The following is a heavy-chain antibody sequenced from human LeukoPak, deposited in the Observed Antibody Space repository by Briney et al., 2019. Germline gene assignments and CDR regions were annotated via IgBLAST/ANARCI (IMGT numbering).Heavy chain of an antibody. CDR2: ISGSGGST. CDR3: AKRRAVAGYDAFDI. CDR1: GFTFSSYA. D-gene: IGHD6-19*01. V-gene: IGHV3-23*01. Sequence: PGGSLRLSCAASGFTFSSYAMSWVRQAPGKGLEWVSGISGSGGSTSYADFVKGRFTISRDNSKSTLDLQMNSLRAEDTAVYYCAKRRAVAGYDAFDIWGQGTMVTVSS. J-gene: IGHJ3*02.